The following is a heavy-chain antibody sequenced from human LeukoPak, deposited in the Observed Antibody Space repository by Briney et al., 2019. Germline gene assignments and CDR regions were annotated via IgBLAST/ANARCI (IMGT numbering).Heavy chain of an antibody. D-gene: IGHD6-13*01. CDR2: IYPGDSDT. V-gene: IGHV5-51*01. CDR3: ARQTPGIAAAGALSDP. J-gene: IGHJ5*02. Sequence: HGESLKISCKGSGYSFTSYWIGWVRQMPGKGLEWMGIIYPGDSDTRYSPSFQGQVTISADKSISTAYLQWSSLKASDTAMYYCARQTPGIAAAGALSDPWDQETLVTVSS. CDR1: GYSFTSYW.